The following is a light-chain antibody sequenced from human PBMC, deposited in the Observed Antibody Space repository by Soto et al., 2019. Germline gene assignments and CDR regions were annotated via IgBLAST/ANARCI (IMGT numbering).Light chain of an antibody. CDR3: SSYRNTFTSMV. CDR2: EVN. J-gene: IGLJ2*01. CDR1: SSDVGGYDY. Sequence: QSALTQPASVSGSPGQSITISCTGTSSDVGGYDYVSWFQQHPGKAPQLMIYEVNNRPSGVSNRFSGSKSGNTASLTISGLQAEDDADYYCSSYRNTFTSMVFGGGTKLTVL. V-gene: IGLV2-14*01.